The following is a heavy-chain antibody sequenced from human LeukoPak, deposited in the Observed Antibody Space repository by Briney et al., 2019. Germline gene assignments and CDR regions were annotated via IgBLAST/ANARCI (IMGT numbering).Heavy chain of an antibody. CDR2: IYYSGST. CDR3: AREASYCSSTSCYRVSAFDI. V-gene: IGHV4-30-4*01. CDR1: GGSICSGDYY. Sequence: PSQTLSLTCTVSGGSICSGDYYWSWIRQPPGKGLEWIGYIYYSGSTYYNPSLKSRVTISVDTSKNQFSLKLSSVTAADTAVYYCAREASYCSSTSCYRVSAFDIWGQGTMVTVSS. D-gene: IGHD2-2*01. J-gene: IGHJ3*02.